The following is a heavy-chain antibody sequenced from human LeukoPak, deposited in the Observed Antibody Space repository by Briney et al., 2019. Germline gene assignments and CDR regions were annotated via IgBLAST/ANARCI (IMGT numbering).Heavy chain of an antibody. D-gene: IGHD4-17*01. CDR3: ARGTTVTTKYFQH. Sequence: GRSLRLSCAASVFTFSSYSMNWVRQAPGKGLEWVSSISSSSSYIYYADSVKGRFTISRDNAKNSLYLQMNSLRAEDTAVYYCARGTTVTTKYFQHWGQGTLVTVSS. J-gene: IGHJ1*01. CDR1: VFTFSSYS. V-gene: IGHV3-21*01. CDR2: ISSSSSYI.